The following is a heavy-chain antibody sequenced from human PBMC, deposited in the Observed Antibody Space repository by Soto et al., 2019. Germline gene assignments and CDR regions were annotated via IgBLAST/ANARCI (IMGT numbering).Heavy chain of an antibody. J-gene: IGHJ3*01. Sequence: QVHLQESGPGLVKPSATLSLTCSVSGGSISSDAYLWSWVRQHPGKGLEWIGYIYYSGKTYFNPSLRSRLAISMNTSKNHFSLKLTSITAADTAVYYCAIASVITQEALAWCQGTLVTVSS. V-gene: IGHV4-31*03. CDR1: GGSISSDAYL. CDR2: IYYSGKT. D-gene: IGHD4-17*01. CDR3: AIASVITQEALA.